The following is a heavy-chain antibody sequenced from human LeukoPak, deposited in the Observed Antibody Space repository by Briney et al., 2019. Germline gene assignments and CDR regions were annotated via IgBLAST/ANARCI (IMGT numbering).Heavy chain of an antibody. J-gene: IGHJ5*02. V-gene: IGHV4-39*01. CDR2: IYYSGST. CDR3: ARHEYSGSYYGLSWFDP. D-gene: IGHD1-26*01. Sequence: SETLSFTCTVSGGSISSSGYYWGWIRQPPGKGLEWIASIYYSGSTYYNPSLKSRVTISVDMSKNQLSLKLSSLTAADTAVYYCARHEYSGSYYGLSWFDPWGQGTLVTVSS. CDR1: GGSISSSGYY.